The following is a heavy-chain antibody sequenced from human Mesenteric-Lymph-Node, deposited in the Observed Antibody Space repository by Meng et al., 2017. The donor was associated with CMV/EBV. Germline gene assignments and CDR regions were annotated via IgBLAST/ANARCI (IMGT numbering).Heavy chain of an antibody. CDR3: ARGGTSGVWFGEPAY. Sequence: SVKVSCKASGGTFSSYAISWVRQAPGQGLEWMGGIIPIFGTANYAQKFQGRVTITTDESTSTAYMELSSLRSEDTAVYYCARGGTSGVWFGEPAYWGQGTLVTVSS. CDR2: IIPIFGTA. V-gene: IGHV1-69*05. CDR1: GGTFSSYA. J-gene: IGHJ4*02. D-gene: IGHD3-10*01.